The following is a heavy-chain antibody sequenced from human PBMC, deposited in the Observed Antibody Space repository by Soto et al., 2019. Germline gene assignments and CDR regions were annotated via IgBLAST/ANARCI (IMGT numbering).Heavy chain of an antibody. CDR1: GGSINTYY. Sequence: SETLSLTCTVSGGSINTYYWSWIRQPPGKGLEWIGYVDYSGNSDSSPSLKSRVTISIDTSKKQVSLKLNSVTAADTAVYYCARNWVSVPGRFHFDYWGQGIPVTVSS. CDR3: ARNWVSVPGRFHFDY. J-gene: IGHJ4*02. V-gene: IGHV4-59*01. CDR2: VDYSGNS. D-gene: IGHD6-19*01.